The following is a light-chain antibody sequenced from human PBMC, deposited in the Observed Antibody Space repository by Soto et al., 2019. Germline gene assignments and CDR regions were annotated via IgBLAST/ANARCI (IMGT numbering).Light chain of an antibody. V-gene: IGKV3-20*01. J-gene: IGKJ1*01. CDR2: GAS. CDR1: QSVSSSY. CDR3: QQDCSSTPT. Sequence: EIVLTQSPGTLSLSPGERATLSCRASQSVSSSYLAWYQQKPGQAPRLLIYGASSRATAIPDRFSGSGSWTDFTFTISRLETEDWSVYYGQQDCSSTPTFGQGNKVEIE.